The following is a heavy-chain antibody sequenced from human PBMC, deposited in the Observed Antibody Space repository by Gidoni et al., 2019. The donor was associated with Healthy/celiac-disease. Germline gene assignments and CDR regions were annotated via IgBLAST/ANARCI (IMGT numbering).Heavy chain of an antibody. CDR2: IYHSGST. V-gene: IGHV4-30-2*01. D-gene: IGHD4-17*01. Sequence: QLQLQESGSRLLKPSQTLSLTCAVSGGSITSGGYSWRWIRQPPGKGLEWIGNIYHSGSTYYNPSLEIRLTISVDGSKNHFSLKLNSVTAADTAVYYCVRTKTTVTTVFYFDYWGQGTLVTVSS. CDR3: VRTKTTVTTVFYFDY. J-gene: IGHJ4*02. CDR1: GGSITSGGYS.